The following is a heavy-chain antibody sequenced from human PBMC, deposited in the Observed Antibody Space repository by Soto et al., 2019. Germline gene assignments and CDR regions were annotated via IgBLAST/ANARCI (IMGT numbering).Heavy chain of an antibody. CDR3: ARLRDFWSGYYNLSWGYYYYGMDV. J-gene: IGHJ6*02. CDR2: ISSSSSYI. Sequence: GGSLRLSCAASGFTFSSDSLYWVRQAPGTGLEWVSSISSSSSYIYYADSFKGRFTISIDNAKNSLYLQMNSLGAEDTAVYYCARLRDFWSGYYNLSWGYYYYGMDVWGQGTTVTVSS. D-gene: IGHD3-3*01. V-gene: IGHV3-21*01. CDR1: GFTFSSDS.